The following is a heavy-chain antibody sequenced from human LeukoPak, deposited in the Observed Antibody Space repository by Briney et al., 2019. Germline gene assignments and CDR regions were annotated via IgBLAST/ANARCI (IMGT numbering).Heavy chain of an antibody. V-gene: IGHV3-7*03. J-gene: IGHJ4*02. CDR1: GCTFSSYW. D-gene: IGHD3-10*01. CDR3: ARGVWF. CDR2: IKQDGSEK. Sequence: GGSLRLSCAASGCTFSSYWMSWVRQAPGKGLEWVANIKQDGSEKYYVDSVKGRFTISRDNAKNSLYLQMNSLRAEDTAVYYGARGVWFGDQGTLVTVSS.